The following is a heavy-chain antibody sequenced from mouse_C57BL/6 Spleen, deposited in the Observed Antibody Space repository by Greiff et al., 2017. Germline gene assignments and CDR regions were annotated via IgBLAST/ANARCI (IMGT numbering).Heavy chain of an antibody. CDR1: GYTFTSYW. D-gene: IGHD2-2*01. Sequence: QVQLQQPGAELVKPGASVKLSCKASGYTFTSYWMHWVKQRPGPGLEWIGMIHPNSGSTNYNEKFKSKATLTVDTSSSTADMQLSSLTSEDSAVYYCAAPLYYGYDDVPFAYWGQGTLVTVSA. J-gene: IGHJ3*01. CDR2: IHPNSGST. CDR3: AAPLYYGYDDVPFAY. V-gene: IGHV1-64*01.